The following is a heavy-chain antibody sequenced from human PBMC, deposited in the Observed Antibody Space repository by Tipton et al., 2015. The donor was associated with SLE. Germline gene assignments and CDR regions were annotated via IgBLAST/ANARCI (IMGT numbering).Heavy chain of an antibody. CDR1: GGSISSSNW. Sequence: TLSLTCAVSGGSISSSNWWSWVRQSPGKGLQWIGEIYHSGNTNFNPSLKSRVTISVDTSKNQFSLKLSSVTAADTAVYYCAREEGQWDAFDIWGQGTMVTVSS. J-gene: IGHJ3*02. V-gene: IGHV4-4*02. CDR2: IYHSGNT. CDR3: AREEGQWDAFDI. D-gene: IGHD6-19*01.